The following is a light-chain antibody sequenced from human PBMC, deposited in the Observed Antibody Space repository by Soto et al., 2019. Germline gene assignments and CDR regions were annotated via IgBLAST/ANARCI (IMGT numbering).Light chain of an antibody. Sequence: EIVWTQSQGTLSVSQGERATLSCRASQSVSSSYLAWYQQKPGQAPRLLVYDASNRATGIPTRFSGSGSGTDFTLTISNLEPEDFAVYYCQQHISWLLTFCGGANVAIK. J-gene: IGKJ4*01. V-gene: IGKV3D-20*02. CDR3: QQHISWLLT. CDR2: DAS. CDR1: QSVSSSY.